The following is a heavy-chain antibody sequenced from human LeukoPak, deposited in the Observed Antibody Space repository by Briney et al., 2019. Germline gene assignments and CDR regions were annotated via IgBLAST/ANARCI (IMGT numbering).Heavy chain of an antibody. CDR3: AEGESATST. D-gene: IGHD5-12*01. CDR1: GFNFDIFA. J-gene: IGHJ4*02. Sequence: GGSLRLSCVASGFNFDIFAMSWVRQSPGGLEWVASLGRSGGSINYADSVKGRFTISRDNSRNTLFLQMNSLKPEDSAIYYCAEGESATSTWGQGTLVSVSS. CDR2: LGRSGGSI. V-gene: IGHV3-23*01.